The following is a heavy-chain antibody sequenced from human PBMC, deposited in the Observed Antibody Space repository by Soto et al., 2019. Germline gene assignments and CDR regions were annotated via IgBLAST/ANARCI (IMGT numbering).Heavy chain of an antibody. V-gene: IGHV4-61*01. CDR2: VYHTGRT. CDR3: ARDFAYFDS. Sequence: SETLSLTCTVSGGSFKSGSYSWSWIRQPPGKGLEWIGYVYHTGRTSYNPSLKSRVSISMDTSENQFSLNLDSVTAADTAVYFCARDFAYFDSWGQGTLVTVSS. CDR1: GGSFKSGSYS. D-gene: IGHD3-3*01. J-gene: IGHJ4*02.